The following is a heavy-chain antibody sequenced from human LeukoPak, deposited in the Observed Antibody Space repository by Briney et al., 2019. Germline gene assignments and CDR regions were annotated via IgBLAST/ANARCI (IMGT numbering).Heavy chain of an antibody. V-gene: IGHV4-31*03. D-gene: IGHD3-3*01. CDR3: AREGTLEWLFTPYYYYGMDV. CDR1: GGSISSGGYY. CDR2: IYYSGST. J-gene: IGHJ6*02. Sequence: SQTLSLTCTVSGGSISSGGYYWSWIRQHPGKGLEWLGYIYYSGSTNYNPSLKSRVTISVDTSKNQFSLKLSSVTAADTAVYYCAREGTLEWLFTPYYYYGMDVWGQGTTVTVS.